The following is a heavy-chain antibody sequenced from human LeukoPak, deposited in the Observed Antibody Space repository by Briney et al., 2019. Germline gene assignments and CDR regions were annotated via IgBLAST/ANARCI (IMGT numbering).Heavy chain of an antibody. V-gene: IGHV4-59*01. CDR3: ARGNSANYDFWSGLIEAYYYYYYMDA. Sequence: PSETLSLTCTVSGGSISSYYWSWIRQPPGKGLEWIGYIYYSGSTNYNPSLKSRVTISVDTSKNQFSLKLSSVTAADTAVYYCARGNSANYDFWSGLIEAYYYYYYMDAWGKGTTVTVSS. D-gene: IGHD3-3*01. J-gene: IGHJ6*03. CDR1: GGSISSYY. CDR2: IYYSGST.